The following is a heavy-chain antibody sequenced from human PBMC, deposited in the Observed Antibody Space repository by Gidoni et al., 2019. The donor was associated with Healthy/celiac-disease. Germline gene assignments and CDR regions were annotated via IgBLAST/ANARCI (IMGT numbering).Heavy chain of an antibody. CDR2: IYYSGST. V-gene: IGHV4-59*01. Sequence: QVQLQESGPGLVKPSETLSLTCTVSGGSISSSYWSWIRQPPGKGLEWIGYIYYSGSTNYNPSLKSRVTISVDTSKNQFSLKLSSVTAADTAVYYCARDEEAFDIWGQGTMVTVSS. J-gene: IGHJ3*02. CDR1: GGSISSSY. CDR3: ARDEEAFDI.